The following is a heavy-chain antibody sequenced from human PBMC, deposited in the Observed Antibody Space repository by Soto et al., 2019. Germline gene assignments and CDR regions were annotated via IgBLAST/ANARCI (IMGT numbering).Heavy chain of an antibody. CDR3: ARGARRGMIVAQGAFDI. V-gene: IGHV1-69*06. J-gene: IGHJ3*02. D-gene: IGHD3-22*01. Sequence: QVQLVQSGAEVKKPGSSVKVSCKASGGTFSSYAISWVRQAPGQGLEWMGGIIPIFGTANYAQKFQGRVTITADKSTSTAYRELSSLRSEDTAVYYCARGARRGMIVAQGAFDIWGQGTMDTVSS. CDR1: GGTFSSYA. CDR2: IIPIFGTA.